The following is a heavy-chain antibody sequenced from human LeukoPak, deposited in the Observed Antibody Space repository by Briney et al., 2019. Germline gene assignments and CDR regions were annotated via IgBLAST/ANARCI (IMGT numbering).Heavy chain of an antibody. V-gene: IGHV3-73*01. CDR1: GFTFSDSS. D-gene: IGHD1-26*01. CDR2: VRDKTNSYAT. Sequence: GGSLRLSCAASGFTFSDSSMHWVRQASGKGLEWVGRVRDKTNSYATGYGESVKGRFTIPRDDSKNTAYLEMSSLRVEDTAVYYCTRQRPQTGSLDYWGQGALVTVSS. CDR3: TRQRPQTGSLDY. J-gene: IGHJ4*02.